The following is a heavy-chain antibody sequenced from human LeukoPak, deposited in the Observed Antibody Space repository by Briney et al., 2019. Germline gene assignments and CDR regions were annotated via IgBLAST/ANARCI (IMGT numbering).Heavy chain of an antibody. CDR1: GFTFSSYS. CDR3: ARDGYCTNGVCYPHGMDV. D-gene: IGHD2-8*01. Sequence: GGSLRLSCAASGFTFSSYSMYWVRQAPGKGLEWVSSISSSSSYIYYADSVKGRFTISRDNAKNSLYLQMNSLRAEDTAVYYCARDGYCTNGVCYPHGMDVWGQGTTVTVSS. V-gene: IGHV3-21*01. J-gene: IGHJ6*02. CDR2: ISSSSSYI.